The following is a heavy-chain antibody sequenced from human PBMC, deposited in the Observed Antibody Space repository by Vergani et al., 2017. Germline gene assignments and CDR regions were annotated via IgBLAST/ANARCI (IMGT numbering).Heavy chain of an antibody. Sequence: EVQLVESGGGLVKPGGSLSLSCAASGFTFSSYSMNWVRQAPGKGLEWVSSISSSSSYIYYADSVKGRFTISRDNAKNSLYLQMNSLRAEDTAVYYCAREGDTMVRGVGGDYWGQGTLVTVSS. CDR3: AREGDTMVRGVGGDY. J-gene: IGHJ4*02. CDR1: GFTFSSYS. V-gene: IGHV3-21*01. CDR2: ISSSSSYI. D-gene: IGHD3-10*01.